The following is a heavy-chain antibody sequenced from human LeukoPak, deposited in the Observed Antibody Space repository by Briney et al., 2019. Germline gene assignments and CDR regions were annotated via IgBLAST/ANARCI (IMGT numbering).Heavy chain of an antibody. D-gene: IGHD3-22*01. J-gene: IGHJ4*02. CDR2: ISDSGGRT. Sequence: GGSLRLSCGASGFRFDDFGMTWVRQTPGKGLEWVAGISDSGGRTNYADSVKGRFTISRDNPKNTLYLQMNSLRAEDTAVYFCAKRGVVIRVILVGFHKEAYYFDSWGQGALVTVSS. CDR1: GFRFDDFG. CDR3: AKRGVVIRVILVGFHKEAYYFDS. V-gene: IGHV3-23*01.